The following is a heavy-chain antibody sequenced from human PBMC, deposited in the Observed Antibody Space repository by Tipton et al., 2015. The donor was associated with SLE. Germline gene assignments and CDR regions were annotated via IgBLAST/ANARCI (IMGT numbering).Heavy chain of an antibody. CDR1: GRSFIGSY. Sequence: TLSLTCAVYGRSFIGSYWTWSRQPPGKGLEWIGYIYYTGSTEFAPSLKSRVTFSVDRSKNQFSLNLRSVTAADTAIYYCARDSSGNNWWELLDYWGHGTLVIVSS. V-gene: IGHV4-34*11. D-gene: IGHD4-23*01. J-gene: IGHJ4*01. CDR3: ARDSSGNNWWELLDY. CDR2: IYYTGST.